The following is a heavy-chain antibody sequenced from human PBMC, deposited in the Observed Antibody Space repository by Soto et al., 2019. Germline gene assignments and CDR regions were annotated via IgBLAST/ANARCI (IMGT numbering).Heavy chain of an antibody. D-gene: IGHD1-1*01. CDR3: AHSQGGYNWNDGDFDY. J-gene: IGHJ4*02. CDR1: GFSLSTGGVG. Sequence: QITLKESGPTLVKPTQTLTLTCTFSGFSLSTGGVGVGWIRQPPGEALEYLALIYWDDDKRYSPSLKSRLTTTKDTSKNQVVRTMTNTDPVDTATYYCAHSQGGYNWNDGDFDYWGQGTLVTVSS. CDR2: IYWDDDK. V-gene: IGHV2-5*02.